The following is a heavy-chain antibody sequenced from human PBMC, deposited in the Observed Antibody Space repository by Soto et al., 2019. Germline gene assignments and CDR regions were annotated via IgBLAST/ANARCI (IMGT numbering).Heavy chain of an antibody. Sequence: SLPLSCASSVLTFDDYPMHWVRHAPGKGLEWVSGISWNSGSIGYADSVKGRFTISRDNAKNSLYLQMNSLRAEDTALYYCEKARKWEIPRSDYWGQGTMVTVSS. J-gene: IGHJ4*02. CDR1: VLTFDDYP. CDR3: EKARKWEIPRSDY. D-gene: IGHD1-26*01. CDR2: ISWNSGSI. V-gene: IGHV3-9*01.